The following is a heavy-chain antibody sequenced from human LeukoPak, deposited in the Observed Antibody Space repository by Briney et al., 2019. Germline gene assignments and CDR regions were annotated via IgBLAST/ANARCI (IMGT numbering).Heavy chain of an antibody. D-gene: IGHD6-13*01. CDR3: ARDDIAAAGSDY. CDR2: ISSSSSYI. CDR1: GFIFSSYS. J-gene: IGHJ4*02. Sequence: GGSLRLSCAASGFIFSSYSMNWVRQAPGKGLEWVSSISSSSSYIYYADSVKGRFTISRDNAKTSLYLQMNSLRAEDTAVYYCARDDIAAAGSDYWGQGTLVTVSS. V-gene: IGHV3-21*01.